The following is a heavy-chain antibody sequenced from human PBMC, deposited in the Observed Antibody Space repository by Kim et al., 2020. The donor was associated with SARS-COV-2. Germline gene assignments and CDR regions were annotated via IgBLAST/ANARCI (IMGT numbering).Heavy chain of an antibody. J-gene: IGHJ4*02. CDR3: ARQTGIQLWSRYFDY. V-gene: IGHV4-59*08. Sequence: SLKSRVTISVDTSKNQFSLKLSSVTAADTAVYYCARQTGIQLWSRYFDYWGQGTLVTVSS. D-gene: IGHD5-18*01.